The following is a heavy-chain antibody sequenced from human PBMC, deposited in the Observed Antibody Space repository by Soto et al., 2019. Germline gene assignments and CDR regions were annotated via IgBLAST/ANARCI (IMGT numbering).Heavy chain of an antibody. CDR3: AKRSGYQEAAYLDY. J-gene: IGHJ4*02. CDR2: ISDDGDST. D-gene: IGHD5-12*01. CDR1: MLSFLSIV. V-gene: IGHV3-23*01. Sequence: SLILSFAFHMLSFLSIVMYWVRQAPGKGLEWVSSISDDGDSTYYADSVKGRFTISRDNSKNTLYLQMNSLRAEDTAVYYCAKRSGYQEAAYLDYWGQGP.